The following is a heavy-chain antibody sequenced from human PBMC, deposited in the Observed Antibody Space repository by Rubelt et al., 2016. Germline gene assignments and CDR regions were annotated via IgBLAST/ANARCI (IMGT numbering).Heavy chain of an antibody. D-gene: IGHD5-18*01. CDR3: ARGGRGYSYGHLDY. CDR1: SYA. CDR2: IIPIFGTA. V-gene: IGHV1-69*01. J-gene: IGHJ4*02. Sequence: SYAISWVRQAPGQGLEWMGGIIPIFGTANYAQKFQGRVTITADESTSTAYMELSSLRSDDTAVYYCARGGRGYSYGHLDYWGQGTLVTVSS.